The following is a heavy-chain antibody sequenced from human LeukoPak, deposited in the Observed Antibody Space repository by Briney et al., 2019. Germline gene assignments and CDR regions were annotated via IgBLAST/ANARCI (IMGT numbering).Heavy chain of an antibody. V-gene: IGHV3-73*01. CDR3: AKGQITRSDRFDY. CDR2: IRSKANSYAT. D-gene: IGHD3-16*01. J-gene: IGHJ4*02. Sequence: PGGSLRLSCAASGFTFSGSAMHWVRQASGKGLEWVGRIRSKANSYATAYAASVKGRFTISRDDSKNTAYLQMNSLKTEDTAVYYCAKGQITRSDRFDYWGQGTLVTVSS. CDR1: GFTFSGSA.